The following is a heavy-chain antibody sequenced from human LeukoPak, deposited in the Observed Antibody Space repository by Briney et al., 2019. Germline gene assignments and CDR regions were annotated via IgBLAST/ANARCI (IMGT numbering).Heavy chain of an antibody. V-gene: IGHV1-18*01. CDR1: GYTLTSYG. Sequence: ASVKVSCKASGYTLTSYGISWVRQAPGQGLEWMGWISAYNGNTNYAQKLQGRVTMTTDTSTSTAYMELRSLRSDDTAVYYYASGYCSSTSCYERYDAFDIWGQGTMVTVSS. CDR2: ISAYNGNT. CDR3: ASGYCSSTSCYERYDAFDI. J-gene: IGHJ3*02. D-gene: IGHD2-2*01.